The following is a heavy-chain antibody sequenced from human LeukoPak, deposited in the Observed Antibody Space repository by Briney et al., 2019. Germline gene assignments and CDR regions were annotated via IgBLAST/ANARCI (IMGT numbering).Heavy chain of an antibody. CDR3: ARDGVGAIPFDY. J-gene: IGHJ4*02. CDR1: GFTFSAYT. Sequence: GGPLRLSCAASGFTFSAYTLNWVRQAPGEGLEWVSCITSSSDYLYYADSVQGRFTISRDNAKNSLYLQMDSLRAEDTAVYFGARDGVGAIPFDYWGQGILVTVSS. D-gene: IGHD1-26*01. V-gene: IGHV3-21*01. CDR2: ITSSSDYL.